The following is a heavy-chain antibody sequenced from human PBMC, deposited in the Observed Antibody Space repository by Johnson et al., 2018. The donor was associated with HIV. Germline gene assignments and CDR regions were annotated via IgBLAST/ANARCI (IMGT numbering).Heavy chain of an antibody. D-gene: IGHD1-26*01. CDR3: AKDVELHGAFDI. Sequence: QVQLVESGGGLVKPGGSLRLSCAASGFTFSDYYMSWIRQAPGKGLEWVSYISSSGSTIYYAASVKGRFTISRDNSKNTLYLQMNSLRAEDTAVYYCAKDVELHGAFDIWGQGTMVTVSS. CDR1: GFTFSDYY. J-gene: IGHJ3*02. CDR2: ISSSGSTI. V-gene: IGHV3-11*04.